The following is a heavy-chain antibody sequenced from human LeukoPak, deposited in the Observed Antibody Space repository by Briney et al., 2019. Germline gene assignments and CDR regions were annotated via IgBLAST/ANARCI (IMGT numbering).Heavy chain of an antibody. V-gene: IGHV3-11*01. CDR1: GFTFSDYY. J-gene: IGHJ6*02. CDR2: ISSSGSTI. D-gene: IGHD2-2*01. Sequence: GGSLRLSCAASGFTFSDYYMSWIRQAPGKGLEWVSYISSSGSTIYYADSVKGRFTISRDNAKSSLYLQMNSLRAEDTAVYYCARGLYCSSTSCYPYYYYGMDVWGQGTTVTVSS. CDR3: ARGLYCSSTSCYPYYYYGMDV.